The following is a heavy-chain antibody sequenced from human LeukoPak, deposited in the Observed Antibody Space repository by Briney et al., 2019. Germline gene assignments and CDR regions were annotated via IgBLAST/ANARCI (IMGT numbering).Heavy chain of an antibody. CDR2: INHSGST. CDR3: ARGLDYDYVWGSYRYTSFDY. V-gene: IGHV4-34*01. CDR1: GGSFSGYY. Sequence: SETLSLTCAVYGGSFSGYYWSWIRQPPGKGLEWIGEINHSGSTNYSPSLKSRVTISVDTSKNQFSLKLSSVTAADTAVYYCARGLDYDYVWGSYRYTSFDYWGQGTLVTVSS. J-gene: IGHJ4*02. D-gene: IGHD3-16*02.